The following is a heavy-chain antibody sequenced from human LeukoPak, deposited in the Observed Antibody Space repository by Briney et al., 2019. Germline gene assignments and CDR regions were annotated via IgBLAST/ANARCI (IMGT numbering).Heavy chain of an antibody. V-gene: IGHV3-21*01. CDR1: GFTFSDYF. CDR3: ARDFAFSYP. Sequence: GGSLRLSCAVSGFTFSDYFMHWVRQAPGKGPEWVSSISTSGTYIHYEDSVKGRFTIPRDKAKNSLYLQMDSLRVEDTAVYYCARDFAFSYPWGQGTLVTVSS. CDR2: ISTSGTYI. J-gene: IGHJ5*02.